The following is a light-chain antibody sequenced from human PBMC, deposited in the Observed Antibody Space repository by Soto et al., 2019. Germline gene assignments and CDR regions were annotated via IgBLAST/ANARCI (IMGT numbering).Light chain of an antibody. CDR3: QQRSNWPKT. Sequence: EIVLTQSPATLSLSPGERATLSCRASQSVSSYLAWYQQKPGQAPRLLMYDASNRATGIPARFSGSGSGTDFTLTISSLEPEDFAVHYCQQRSNWPKTFGQGTKLEIK. CDR2: DAS. J-gene: IGKJ2*01. V-gene: IGKV3-11*01. CDR1: QSVSSY.